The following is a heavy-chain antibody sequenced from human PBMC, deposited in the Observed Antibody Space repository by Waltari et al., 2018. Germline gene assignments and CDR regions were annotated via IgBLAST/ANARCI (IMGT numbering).Heavy chain of an antibody. CDR1: GFTFSSSW. CDR3: ARVEYSYGPYCFDS. D-gene: IGHD5-18*01. J-gene: IGHJ4*02. CDR2: ISSNENTT. V-gene: IGHV3-74*01. Sequence: EVQLVESGGGLVQPGGSLRLSCEASGFTFSSSWMHWVRQAPGKGLVWVSRISSNENTTTYADSVEGRFTISRDNAKHPLYLQMNSLRAEDTAVYYCARVEYSYGPYCFDSWGQGTPVTVSS.